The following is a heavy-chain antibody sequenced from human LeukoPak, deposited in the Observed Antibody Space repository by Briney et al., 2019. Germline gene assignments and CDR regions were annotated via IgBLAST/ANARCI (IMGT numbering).Heavy chain of an antibody. V-gene: IGHV3-30*02. D-gene: IGHD5-18*01. CDR3: ANAAYSYGYFDY. CDR2: IRYDGSNK. CDR1: GFSLSSYA. J-gene: IGHJ4*02. Sequence: GGSLRLSCAASGFSLSSYAMHWVRQAPGKGLEWVAFIRYDGSNKYYADSVKGRFTISRDNSKNTLYLQMNSLRAEDTAVYYRANAAYSYGYFDYWGQGTLVTVSS.